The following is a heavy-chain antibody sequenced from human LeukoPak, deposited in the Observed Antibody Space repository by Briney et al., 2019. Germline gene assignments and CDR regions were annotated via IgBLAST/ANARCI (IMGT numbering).Heavy chain of an antibody. D-gene: IGHD3-10*01. CDR2: IRYDGSDNK. V-gene: IGHV3-30*02. CDR1: GFSFSSYA. Sequence: GGSLRLSCEASGFSFSSYAMHWGRQAPGKGLEWVAFIRYDGSDNKYYADSGQGRFTIPRDNSKNTLYLQMNNLRAEDTAVYFCAKGSGSGSFLVDYWGQGTLVTVSS. J-gene: IGHJ4*02. CDR3: AKGSGSGSFLVDY.